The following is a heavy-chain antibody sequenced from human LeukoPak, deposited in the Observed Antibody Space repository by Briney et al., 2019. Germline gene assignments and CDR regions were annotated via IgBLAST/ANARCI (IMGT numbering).Heavy chain of an antibody. Sequence: ASETLSLTCTVSGGSISSYYWSWIRQPPGKGLEWIGYIYYSGSTNYNPSLKSRVTISVDTSKNQFSLKLSSVTAADTAVYYCVRTVTMVRDPSYFDLWGRGTLVTVSS. CDR1: GGSISSYY. D-gene: IGHD3-10*01. CDR2: IYYSGST. J-gene: IGHJ2*01. V-gene: IGHV4-59*01. CDR3: VRTVTMVRDPSYFDL.